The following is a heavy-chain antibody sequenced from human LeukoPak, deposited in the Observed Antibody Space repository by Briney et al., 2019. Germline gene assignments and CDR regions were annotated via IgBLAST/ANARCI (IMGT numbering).Heavy chain of an antibody. J-gene: IGHJ3*02. Sequence: PGGSLRLSCAASGFTFSTHEMNWVRQAPGKGLEWVSSISSTSSHIYYRDSLEGRFTISRDNAKNSLYLQMNSLRAEDTAVYYCARFNAQTVYAFDIWGQGTMVTVSS. CDR2: ISSTSSHI. V-gene: IGHV3-21*01. CDR3: ARFNAQTVYAFDI. D-gene: IGHD2-21*02. CDR1: GFTFSTHE.